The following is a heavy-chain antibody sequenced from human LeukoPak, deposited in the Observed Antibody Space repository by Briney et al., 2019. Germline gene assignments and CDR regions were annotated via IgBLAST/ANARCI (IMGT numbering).Heavy chain of an antibody. J-gene: IGHJ4*02. CDR2: ISSSSSYL. Sequence: GGPLRLSCAASGFTFSSYSMNWVRQAPGKGLEWVSSISSSSSYLYYADSVTGQFTISRDNAKNSLYLQMNSLRAEDTAVYYCASAPPREYYDSSGYYLWGQGTLVTVSS. CDR1: GFTFSSYS. D-gene: IGHD3-22*01. CDR3: ASAPPREYYDSSGYYL. V-gene: IGHV3-21*01.